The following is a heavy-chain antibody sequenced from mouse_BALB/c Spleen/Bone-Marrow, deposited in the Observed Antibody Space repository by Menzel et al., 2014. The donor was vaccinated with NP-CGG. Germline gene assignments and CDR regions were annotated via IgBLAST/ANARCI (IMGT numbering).Heavy chain of an antibody. J-gene: IGHJ3*01. Sequence: EVKVVESGGGLVQPGGSLKLSCAASGFTFSNYGMSWVRQTPDKRLDLVATINSNGGTTYYPDSVKGRFTISRDNAKNTQYLQMSSLKSEDTAMYFCARGLYYVAYGPGFAYWGQGTLVTVSA. CDR3: ARGLYYVAYGPGFAY. CDR2: INSNGGTT. D-gene: IGHD2-13*01. V-gene: IGHV5-6-3*01. CDR1: GFTFSNYG.